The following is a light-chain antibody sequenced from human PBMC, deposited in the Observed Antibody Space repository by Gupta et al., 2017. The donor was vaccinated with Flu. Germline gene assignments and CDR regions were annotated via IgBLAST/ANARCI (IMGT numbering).Light chain of an antibody. Sequence: QSALTQPASVSGSPGQSITISCTGTSSDIGYYDYVSWYQQHPGKAPKLMIYEVSNRPSGVANRFSGSKSGNTASLTISGLQADDESYYYCSSYTTSTTWVFGGGTKLTVL. J-gene: IGLJ3*02. CDR1: SSDIGYYDY. CDR3: SSYTTSTTWV. V-gene: IGLV2-14*01. CDR2: EVS.